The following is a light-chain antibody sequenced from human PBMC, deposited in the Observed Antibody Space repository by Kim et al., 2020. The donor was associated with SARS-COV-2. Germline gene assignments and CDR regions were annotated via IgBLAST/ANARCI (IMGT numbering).Light chain of an antibody. V-gene: IGLV3-19*01. Sequence: AWGQTVRITSQGDSLRSYYATWYQQKPGQAPILVIYGKNNRPAGIPDRFSGSSSGNTASLTITGTQAGDEADYYCNSRDSNDNVVFGGGTQLTVL. J-gene: IGLJ2*01. CDR3: NSRDSNDNVV. CDR2: GKN. CDR1: SLRSYY.